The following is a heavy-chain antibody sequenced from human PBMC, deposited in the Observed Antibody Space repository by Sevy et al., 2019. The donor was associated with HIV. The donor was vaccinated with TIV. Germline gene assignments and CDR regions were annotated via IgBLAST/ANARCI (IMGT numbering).Heavy chain of an antibody. D-gene: IGHD1-7*01. CDR1: GFTFSAYV. J-gene: IGHJ4*02. CDR3: ARDALSGTSAY. CDR2: ISSSGRYI. V-gene: IGHV3-21*01. Sequence: GGSLRLSCAASGFTFSAYVMNWVRQGPGKGLEWVSSISSSGRYIYYADSVQGRFTISIDNAEDSLYLQMNNLRAEDTAVYYCARDALSGTSAYWGQGTLVTVSS.